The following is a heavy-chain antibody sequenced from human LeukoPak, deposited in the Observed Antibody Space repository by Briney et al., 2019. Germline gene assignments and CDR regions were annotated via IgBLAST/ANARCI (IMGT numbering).Heavy chain of an antibody. CDR3: ARQAGRAGGL. Sequence: GGSLRLSCATSGFPFGIHYMSWVRQAPGRGPEWISYISGNGGDIAYADSVKGRFTISRDNAKSFLYLQMNSLRVEDTAVYHCARQAGRAGGLGGQGTLIAVSS. D-gene: IGHD3-10*01. V-gene: IGHV3/OR16-9*01. J-gene: IGHJ4*02. CDR2: ISGNGGDI. CDR1: GFPFGIHY.